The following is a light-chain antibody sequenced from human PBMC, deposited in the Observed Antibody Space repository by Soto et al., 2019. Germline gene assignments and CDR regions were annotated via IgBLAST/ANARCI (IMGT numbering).Light chain of an antibody. J-gene: IGLJ3*02. V-gene: IGLV2-14*01. Sequence: QSALTQPASVSGSPEQSVTISCTATTSDIGHYNYVSWYQQHPGKAPKLVIYEVSNRPLGVSSRYSGSKSGNTASLTISGLQAEDEADYYCSSYRSTITVFGGGTKLTVL. CDR3: SSYRSTITV. CDR1: TSDIGHYNY. CDR2: EVS.